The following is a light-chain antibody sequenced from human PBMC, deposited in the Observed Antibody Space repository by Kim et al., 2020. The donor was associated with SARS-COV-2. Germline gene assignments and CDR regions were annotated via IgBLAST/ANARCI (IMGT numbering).Light chain of an antibody. J-gene: IGLJ2*01. CDR2: VNSDGSH. V-gene: IGLV4-69*01. CDR1: SGHSGYA. CDR3: QTWGSDIAV. Sequence: SVTLPCALSSGHSGYAIAWHQQQPEKGPRYLIKVNSDGSHTKGDGIPDRFSGSTSGAERYLTISSLQSEDEADYYCQTWGSDIAVFGGGTKLTAL.